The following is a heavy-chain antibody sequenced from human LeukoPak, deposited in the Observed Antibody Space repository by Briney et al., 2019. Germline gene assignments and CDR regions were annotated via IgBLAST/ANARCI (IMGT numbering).Heavy chain of an antibody. CDR3: ARAPEFGTVDY. D-gene: IGHD6-13*01. J-gene: IGHJ4*02. Sequence: GGSLRLSCAASGFTFSSYSMNWVRQAPGKGLEWVANIKEDGSEKYYVDLLKGRFTISRDNAKNSLFVQMNSLRAEDTAVYYCARAPEFGTVDYWGQGTLVAVSS. V-gene: IGHV3-7*01. CDR2: IKEDGSEK. CDR1: GFTFSSYS.